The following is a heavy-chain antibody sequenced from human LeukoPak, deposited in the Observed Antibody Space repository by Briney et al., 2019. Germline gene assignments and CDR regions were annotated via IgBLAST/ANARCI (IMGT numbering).Heavy chain of an antibody. Sequence: GASVKVSCKASGGTFSSYAISWVRQAPGQGLEWMGRIIPILGIANYAQKFQGRVMITADKSTSTAYMELSSLRSEDTAVYYCARDALLRGYSYGYDYYYYYYMDVWGKGTTVTVSS. CDR3: ARDALLRGYSYGYDYYYYYYMDV. CDR1: GGTFSSYA. J-gene: IGHJ6*03. D-gene: IGHD5-18*01. V-gene: IGHV1-69*04. CDR2: IIPILGIA.